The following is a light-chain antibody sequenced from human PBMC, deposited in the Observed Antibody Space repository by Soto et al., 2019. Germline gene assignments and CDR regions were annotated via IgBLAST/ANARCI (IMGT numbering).Light chain of an antibody. CDR2: QDS. CDR3: QAWDSSTVV. V-gene: IGLV3-1*01. Sequence: SYELPQPPSVSVSPGQTASITCSGDKLGDKYACWYQQKPGQSPVLVIYQDSKRPSGIPERFSGSNSGNTATLTIRGTQAMDEAGYYCQAWDSSTVVFGGGTKVTVL. J-gene: IGLJ2*01. CDR1: KLGDKY.